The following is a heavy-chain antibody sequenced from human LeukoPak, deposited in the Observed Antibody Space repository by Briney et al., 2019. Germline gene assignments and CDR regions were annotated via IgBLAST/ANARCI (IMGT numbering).Heavy chain of an antibody. CDR1: AFTFSSYS. V-gene: IGHV3-21*03. D-gene: IGHD1-26*01. Sequence: GGSLRLSCAASAFTFSSYSMNWVRQAPGKGLEWVSSISSSSSYIYYADSVKGRFTISRDNAKNSLYLQMNSLKTEDTAVYYCTTDGVGVEGATYDNWGQGTLVSVSS. CDR3: TTDGVGVEGATYDN. J-gene: IGHJ4*02. CDR2: ISSSSSYI.